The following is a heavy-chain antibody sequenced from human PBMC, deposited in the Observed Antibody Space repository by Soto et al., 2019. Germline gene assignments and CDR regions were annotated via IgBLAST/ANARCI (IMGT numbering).Heavy chain of an antibody. D-gene: IGHD6-13*01. CDR2: IKQDGSEK. Sequence: GGSLRLSCAASGFTFSSYWMSWVRQAPGKGLEWVANIKQDGSEKYYVDSVKGRFTISRDNAKSSLYLQMNSLRAEDTAVYYCARDCPSGSSSWYAFDIWGQGTMVTVSS. J-gene: IGHJ3*02. CDR3: ARDCPSGSSSWYAFDI. CDR1: GFTFSSYW. V-gene: IGHV3-7*01.